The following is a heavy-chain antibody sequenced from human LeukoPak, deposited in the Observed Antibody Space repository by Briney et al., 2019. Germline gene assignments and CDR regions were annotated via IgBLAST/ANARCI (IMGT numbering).Heavy chain of an antibody. Sequence: PGGSLRLSCAASGFTFSSYGMHWVRQAPGKGLEWVAVISYDGSNKYYADSVKGRFTISRDNSKNTLYLQMNSLRAEDTAVYYCAKDGAGNIDYWGQGTLVTVSS. D-gene: IGHD3-10*01. CDR2: ISYDGSNK. V-gene: IGHV3-30*18. CDR3: AKDGAGNIDY. J-gene: IGHJ4*02. CDR1: GFTFSSYG.